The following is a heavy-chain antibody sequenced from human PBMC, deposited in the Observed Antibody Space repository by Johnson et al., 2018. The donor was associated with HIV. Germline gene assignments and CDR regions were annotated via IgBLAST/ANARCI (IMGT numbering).Heavy chain of an antibody. CDR2: TPYDGTNK. D-gene: IGHD1-1*01. CDR3: AKGGHWTGTTHGDAFDI. J-gene: IGHJ3*02. Sequence: VQLVESGGGVVQSGRSLRLSCAASGFTFRSYSMHWVRQAPGKGLEWVAVTPYDGTNKNYADSVKGRFTISRDNSKSTLNLQMNSLRVEDTAVYCCAKGGHWTGTTHGDAFDIWGQGTMVTVSS. V-gene: IGHV3-30-3*01. CDR1: GFTFRSYS.